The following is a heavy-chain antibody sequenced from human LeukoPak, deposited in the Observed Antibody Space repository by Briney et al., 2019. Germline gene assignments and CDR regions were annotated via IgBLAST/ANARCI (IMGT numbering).Heavy chain of an antibody. CDR3: ARDHCGGDCYSEGFDY. D-gene: IGHD2-21*02. V-gene: IGHV1-2*02. CDR1: GYTVTGYY. CDR2: INPNSGGT. J-gene: IGHJ4*02. Sequence: ASVKVSCKASGYTVTGYYMHWVRQAPGQGLEWMGWINPNSGGTNYAQKFQGRVTMTRATSISTAYMELSRLRSDDTAVYYCARDHCGGDCYSEGFDYWGQGTLVTVSS.